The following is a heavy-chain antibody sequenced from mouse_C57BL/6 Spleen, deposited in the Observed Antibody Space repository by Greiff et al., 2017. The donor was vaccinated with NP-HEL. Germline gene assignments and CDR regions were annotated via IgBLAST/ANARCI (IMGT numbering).Heavy chain of an antibody. J-gene: IGHJ2*01. V-gene: IGHV1-59*01. CDR3: ARKSVYYDNYFGY. CDR1: GYTFTSYW. CDR2: IDPSDSYT. D-gene: IGHD2-4*01. Sequence: QVQLQQSGAELVRPGTSVKLSCKASGYTFTSYWMHWVKQRPGQGLEWIGVIDPSDSYTNYNQKFKGKATLTVDTSSSTAYMQLSSLTSVDAAVYVCARKSVYYDNYFGYWGQSATLTASS.